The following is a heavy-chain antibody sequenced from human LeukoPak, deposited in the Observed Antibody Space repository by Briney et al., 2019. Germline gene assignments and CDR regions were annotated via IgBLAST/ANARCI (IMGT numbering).Heavy chain of an antibody. CDR3: ARDPTVTGY. CDR1: GYTFTGYY. Sequence: ASVKVSCKASGYTFTGYYLHWVRQAPGQGLEWMGRVNPKSGDTLYAQKFQGRVTMTRDTSISTVYTELSGLRSDDTAVYYCARDPTVTGYWGQGTLVTVSS. CDR2: VNPKSGDT. V-gene: IGHV1-2*06. J-gene: IGHJ4*02. D-gene: IGHD4-17*01.